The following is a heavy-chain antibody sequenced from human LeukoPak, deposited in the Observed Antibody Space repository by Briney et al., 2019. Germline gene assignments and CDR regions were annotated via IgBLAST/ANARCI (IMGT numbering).Heavy chain of an antibody. CDR3: ARAARAMVRGVIPHWFDP. D-gene: IGHD3-10*01. J-gene: IGHJ5*02. Sequence: ASVKVSCKASGYTFTGYYMHWVRQAPGQGLEWMGWINPNSGGTNYAQKFQGRVTTTRDTSISTAYMELSRLRSDDTAVYYCARAARAMVRGVIPHWFDPWGQGTLVTVSS. V-gene: IGHV1-2*02. CDR1: GYTFTGYY. CDR2: INPNSGGT.